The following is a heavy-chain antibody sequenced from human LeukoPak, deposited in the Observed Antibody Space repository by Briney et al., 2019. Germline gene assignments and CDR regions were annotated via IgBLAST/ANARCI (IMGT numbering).Heavy chain of an antibody. J-gene: IGHJ6*02. CDR3: ARDPVVVVPAATPGSSSYYYYKGLDV. CDR1: GFTFSSYE. V-gene: IGHV3-21*06. D-gene: IGHD2-2*01. CDR2: ISSSSNYI. Sequence: PGGSLRLSCAASGFTFSSYEMNWVRQAPGKGLEWVASISSSSNYIFYGDSVRGRFTISRDNANNSLSLHMNSLSAEDTGVYFCARDPVVVVPAATPGSSSYYYYKGLDVWGQGTTVTVSS.